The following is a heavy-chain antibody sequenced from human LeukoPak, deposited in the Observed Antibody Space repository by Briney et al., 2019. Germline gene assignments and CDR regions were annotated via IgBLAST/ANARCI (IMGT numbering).Heavy chain of an antibody. Sequence: ASVKVSFKASGYTFTCYYMHWVRHAPGQGLEWMGWINPNSGGTNYAQEVLGRVPMTRDTSISTAYLELRRLRSDDTAVYYCSRDPVEQWITPSKLEYYMDVWGKGTTVTVSS. J-gene: IGHJ6*03. CDR3: SRDPVEQWITPSKLEYYMDV. D-gene: IGHD6-19*01. CDR1: GYTFTCYY. V-gene: IGHV1-2*02. CDR2: INPNSGGT.